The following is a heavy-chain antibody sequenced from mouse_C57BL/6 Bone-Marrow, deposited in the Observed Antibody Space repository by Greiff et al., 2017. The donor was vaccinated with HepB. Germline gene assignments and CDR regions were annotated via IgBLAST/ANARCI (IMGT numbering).Heavy chain of an antibody. CDR1: GYAFSSSW. CDR2: IYPGDGDT. J-gene: IGHJ4*01. CDR3: ARGRLRLPMDD. Sequence: QVQLKESGPELVKPGASVKISCKASGYAFSSSWMNWVKQRPGKGLEWIGRIYPGDGDTNYNGKFKGKATLTADKSSSTAYMQLSSLTSEDSAVYFCARGRLRLPMDDWGQGTSVTVSS. V-gene: IGHV1-82*01. D-gene: IGHD3-2*02.